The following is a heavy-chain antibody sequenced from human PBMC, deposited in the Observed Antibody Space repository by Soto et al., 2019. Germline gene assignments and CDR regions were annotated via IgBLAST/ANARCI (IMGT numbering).Heavy chain of an antibody. CDR1: GYTFTGYY. CDR2: INPNSGGT. D-gene: IGHD6-19*01. Sequence: GASVKVSCKASGYTFTGYYMHWVRQAPGQGLEWMGWINPNSGGTNYAQKFQGWVTMTRDTSISTAYMELSRLRSDDTAVYYCAREYGGWSNDAFDIWGQGTMVTVSS. J-gene: IGHJ3*02. CDR3: AREYGGWSNDAFDI. V-gene: IGHV1-2*04.